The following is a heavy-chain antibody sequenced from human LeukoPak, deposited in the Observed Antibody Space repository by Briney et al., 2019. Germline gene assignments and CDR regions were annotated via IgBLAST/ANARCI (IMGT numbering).Heavy chain of an antibody. CDR3: ARDKTLYYYDSTGVWYFDL. CDR2: IYYSGST. Sequence: PESRSLTCTVSGGSISSYYWSWIRQPPGKGLEWIGYIYYSGSTNYNPSLKSRVTISVDTSKSQFSLKLSSVTAADTAVYYCARDKTLYYYDSTGVWYFDLWGRGTLVTVSS. V-gene: IGHV4-59*01. CDR1: GGSISSYY. J-gene: IGHJ2*01. D-gene: IGHD3-22*01.